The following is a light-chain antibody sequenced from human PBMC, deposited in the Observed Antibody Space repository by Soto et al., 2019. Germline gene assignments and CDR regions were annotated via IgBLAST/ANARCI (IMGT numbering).Light chain of an antibody. CDR3: MQALQTPWT. J-gene: IGKJ1*01. CDR2: LGS. V-gene: IGKV2-28*01. CDR1: QSLLHSNGYNY. Sequence: DIVMTQSPLSLPVTPGEPASISCRSSQSLLHSNGYNYFDWYLQKPGQSPQLLIYLGSNRASGVPDRFSGSGSGTDFTLKISRVAAEDVGVYYCMQALQTPWTFGQGTKVEIK.